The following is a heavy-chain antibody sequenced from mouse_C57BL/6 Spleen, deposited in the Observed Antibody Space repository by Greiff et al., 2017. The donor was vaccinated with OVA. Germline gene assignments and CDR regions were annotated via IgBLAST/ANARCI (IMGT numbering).Heavy chain of an antibody. V-gene: IGHV1-64*01. CDR2: IHPNSGST. CDR1: GYTFTSYW. D-gene: IGHD1-1*01. Sequence: QVQLQQPGAELVKPGASVKLSCKASGYTFTSYWMHWVKQRPGQGLEWIGMIHPNSGSTNYNEKFKSKATLTVDKSSSTAYMQLSSLTSEDSEGENWERNDGRKEAVDDWGQGTTLTGSS. CDR3: ERNDGRKEAVDD. J-gene: IGHJ2*01.